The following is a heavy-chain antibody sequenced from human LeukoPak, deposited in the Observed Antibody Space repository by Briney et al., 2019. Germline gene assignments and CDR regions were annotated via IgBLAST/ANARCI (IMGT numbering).Heavy chain of an antibody. Sequence: GGSLRLSCAASGFTFDDYAMHWVRQAPGKGLEWVSGISWNSGSIGYADSVKGRFTISRDNAKNSLYLQMNSLRAEDTAVYYCANSAAVGTFYWGQGTLVTVSS. CDR1: GFTFDDYA. CDR3: ANSAAVGTFY. CDR2: ISWNSGSI. D-gene: IGHD6-13*01. J-gene: IGHJ4*02. V-gene: IGHV3-9*01.